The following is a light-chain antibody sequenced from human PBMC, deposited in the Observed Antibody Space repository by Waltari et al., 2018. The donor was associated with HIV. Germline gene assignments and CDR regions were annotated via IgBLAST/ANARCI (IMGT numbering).Light chain of an antibody. V-gene: IGKV3-11*01. CDR2: DAS. J-gene: IGKJ4*01. Sequence: TLSLSPGERATLSCRASQSVDTYLAWYQQKSGQSPRLLIYDASIRATGIPARFSGSGSGTDFTLTISSLEPEDFAVYYCQQRSTWPPAPTFGGGTKVEIK. CDR1: QSVDTY. CDR3: QQRSTWPPAPT.